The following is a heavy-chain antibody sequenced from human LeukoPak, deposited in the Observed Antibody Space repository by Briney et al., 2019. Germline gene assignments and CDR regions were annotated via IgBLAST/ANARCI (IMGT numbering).Heavy chain of an antibody. J-gene: IGHJ5*02. D-gene: IGHD2-21*02. Sequence: ASVKVSCKTSGGTFSNYTISWVRQAPGQGLEWMGGIIPIFGTANYAQKFQGKVTITADKSTSTAYMDLSSLRFEDTAVYYCARTYCGGDCYSSGGSFDTWGQGTLVTVSS. CDR1: GGTFSNYT. CDR3: ARTYCGGDCYSSGGSFDT. V-gene: IGHV1-69*06. CDR2: IIPIFGTA.